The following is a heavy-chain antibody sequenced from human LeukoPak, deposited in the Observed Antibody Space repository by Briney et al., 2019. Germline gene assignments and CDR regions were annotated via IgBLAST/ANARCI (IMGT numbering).Heavy chain of an antibody. Sequence: GRSLSLSCAPSGFTFTSYAMGWVRQAPGEGQRWVSGISGSGGSTIYADSVKGRFTIPREHSKNTPSLQMNRLRPEDPPVYYCPKFPQLWLTDIGNYFYFMYVWGKETTV. CDR2: ISGSGGST. CDR3: PKFPQLWLTDIGNYFYFMYV. V-gene: IGHV3-23*01. J-gene: IGHJ6*03. D-gene: IGHD5-18*01. CDR1: GFTFTSYA.